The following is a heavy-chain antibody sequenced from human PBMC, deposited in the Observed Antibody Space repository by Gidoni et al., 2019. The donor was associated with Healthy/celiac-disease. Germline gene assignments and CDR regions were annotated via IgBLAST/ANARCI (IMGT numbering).Heavy chain of an antibody. Sequence: QVQLQESCPGLVKPSETLSLTCTVSGGSISSYYWSWIRQPPGKGLEWIGYIYYSGSTNYNPSLKSRVTISVDTSKNQFSLKLSSVTAADTAVYYCARGLTTVVTWGQGTLVTVSS. CDR2: IYYSGST. CDR1: GGSISSYY. CDR3: ARGLTTVVT. D-gene: IGHD4-17*01. V-gene: IGHV4-59*01. J-gene: IGHJ4*02.